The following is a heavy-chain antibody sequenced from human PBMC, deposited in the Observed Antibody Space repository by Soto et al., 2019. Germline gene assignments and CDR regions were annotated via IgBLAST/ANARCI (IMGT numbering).Heavy chain of an antibody. CDR1: GFTFSSYA. J-gene: IGHJ3*02. D-gene: IGHD4-17*01. CDR3: ARDRDYGGILDAFDI. V-gene: IGHV3-30-3*01. CDR2: ISYDGSNK. Sequence: LCLSCAASGFTFSSYAMHWVRQAPGKGLEWVAVISYDGSNKYYADSVKGRFTISRDNSKNTLYLQMNSLRAEDTAVYYCARDRDYGGILDAFDIWGQGTMVTVSS.